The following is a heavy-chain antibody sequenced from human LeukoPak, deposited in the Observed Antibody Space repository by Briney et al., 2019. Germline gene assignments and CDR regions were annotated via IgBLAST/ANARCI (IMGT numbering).Heavy chain of an antibody. CDR3: ARGPPEDGYNWGLDY. CDR2: IYYSGST. D-gene: IGHD5-24*01. V-gene: IGHV4-30-4*01. J-gene: IGHJ4*02. CDR1: GGSISSGDYY. Sequence: SETLSLTCTVSGGSISSGDYYWSWIRQPPGKGLEWIGYIYYSGSTYYNPSLKSRVTISVDTSKNQFSLKLSSVTAADTAVYYCARGPPEDGYNWGLDYWGQGTLVTVSS.